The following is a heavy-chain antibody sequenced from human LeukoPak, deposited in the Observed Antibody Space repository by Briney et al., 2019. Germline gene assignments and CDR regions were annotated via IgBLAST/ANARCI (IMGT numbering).Heavy chain of an antibody. CDR2: IYHSGST. J-gene: IGHJ3*02. CDR3: ARVHDYGDYARAFDI. CDR1: GGSISSGGYS. D-gene: IGHD4-17*01. Sequence: SETLSLTCAVSGGSISSGGYSWSWIRQPPGKGLEWIGYIYHSGSTYYNPSPKSRVTISVDRSKNQFSLKLSSVTAADTAVYYCARVHDYGDYARAFDIWGQGTMVTVSS. V-gene: IGHV4-30-2*01.